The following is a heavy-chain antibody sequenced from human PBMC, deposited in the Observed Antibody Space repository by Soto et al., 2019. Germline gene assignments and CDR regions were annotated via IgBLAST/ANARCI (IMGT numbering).Heavy chain of an antibody. Sequence: QVQLAQSGAEVKKPGASVRVSCRVSGKTLTELAMHWVRQAPGKGLEWMGGFDPEQGEAIYSKTFQGRVTVTEDTSTDSAYLDLSDLRSEDTAVYYCATDGYYDNSGYPDYWGQGTLVIV. V-gene: IGHV1-24*01. CDR2: FDPEQGEA. J-gene: IGHJ4*02. CDR1: GKTLTELA. D-gene: IGHD3-22*01. CDR3: ATDGYYDNSGYPDY.